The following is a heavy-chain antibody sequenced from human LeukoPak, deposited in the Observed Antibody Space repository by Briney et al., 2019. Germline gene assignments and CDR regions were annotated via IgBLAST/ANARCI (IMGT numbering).Heavy chain of an antibody. D-gene: IGHD7-27*01. CDR1: GFPLSSYW. V-gene: IGHV3-74*01. Sequence: GGSLRLSCAASGFPLSSYWMHWVRQTAGKGLVWVSRINSGGSGTSYADSVEGRFAISRDNAKNILYLQMNSLRAEDTALYYCATSLGPLTEYWGQGTLVTVSS. J-gene: IGHJ4*02. CDR2: INSGGSGT. CDR3: ATSLGPLTEY.